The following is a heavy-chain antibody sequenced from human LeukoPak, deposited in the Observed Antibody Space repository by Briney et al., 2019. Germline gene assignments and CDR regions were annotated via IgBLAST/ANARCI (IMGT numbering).Heavy chain of an antibody. V-gene: IGHV4-34*01. J-gene: IGHJ3*02. CDR3: ARHGLWFGEGIGI. CDR2: INHSGST. Sequence: SETLSLTCAVYGGSFSGYYWSWIRQPPGKGLEWIGEINHSGSTNYNPSLKSRVTISVDTSKNQFSLKLSSVTAADTAVYYCARHGLWFGEGIGIWGQGTMVTVSS. D-gene: IGHD3-10*01. CDR1: GGSFSGYY.